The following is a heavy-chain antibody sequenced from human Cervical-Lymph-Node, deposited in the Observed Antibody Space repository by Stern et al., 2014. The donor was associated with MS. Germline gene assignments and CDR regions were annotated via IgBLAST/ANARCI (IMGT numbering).Heavy chain of an antibody. CDR2: IYYSGST. Sequence: QVQLVQSGPGLVKPSQTLSLTCTVSGGSISSGGYYWSWIRQHPGKGLEWIGYIYYSGSTYYNPSLKSRVTISVDTSKNQFSLKLSSVTAADTAVYYCARWTRNNWYFDLWGRGTLVTVSS. CDR1: GGSISSGGYY. D-gene: IGHD3/OR15-3a*01. J-gene: IGHJ2*01. CDR3: ARWTRNNWYFDL. V-gene: IGHV4-31*03.